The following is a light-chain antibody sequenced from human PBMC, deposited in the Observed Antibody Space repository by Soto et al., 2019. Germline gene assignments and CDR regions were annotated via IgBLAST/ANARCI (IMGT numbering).Light chain of an antibody. CDR2: DAS. CDR1: QSVSSY. V-gene: IGKV3-11*01. J-gene: IGKJ5*01. Sequence: EIVLTQSPATLSMSPGERATLSCRASQSVSSYLAWYQQKPGQAPRLLIYDASNRATGIPARFSGSGSGTDFTLTISSLEPEDFAVYYCQQRNNWPRGTFGQGTRLEIK. CDR3: QQRNNWPRGT.